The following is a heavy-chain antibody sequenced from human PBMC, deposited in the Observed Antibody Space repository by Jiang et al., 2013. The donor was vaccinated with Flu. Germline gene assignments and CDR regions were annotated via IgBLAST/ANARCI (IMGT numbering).Heavy chain of an antibody. CDR2: MSGSGSTT. J-gene: IGHJ4*02. V-gene: IGHV3-23*01. CDR3: VKYRGALVRGYYFDR. D-gene: IGHD1-26*01. Sequence: VQLLESGGGLVQPGGSLRLSCAASGLPFRNFAMSWVRQAPGTGLEWVSFMSGSGSTTYYADSVKGRFTISRDNSKNTLYLQMNSLRAEDTALYYCVKYRGALVRGYYFDRWGQGTLVTVSS. CDR1: GLPFRNFA.